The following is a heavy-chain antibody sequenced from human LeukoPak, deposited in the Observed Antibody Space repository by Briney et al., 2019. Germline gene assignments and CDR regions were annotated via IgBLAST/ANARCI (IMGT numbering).Heavy chain of an antibody. J-gene: IGHJ5*02. Sequence: QPGGSLRLSCAASGFTFSGSAMHWVRQASGKGLEWVGRIGSKANSYATAYAASVKGRFTISRDDSKNTAYLQMNSLKTEDTAVYYCTRHRSGSSSTNWFDPWGQGTLVTVSS. D-gene: IGHD1-26*01. CDR1: GFTFSGSA. CDR3: TRHRSGSSSTNWFDP. V-gene: IGHV3-73*01. CDR2: IGSKANSYAT.